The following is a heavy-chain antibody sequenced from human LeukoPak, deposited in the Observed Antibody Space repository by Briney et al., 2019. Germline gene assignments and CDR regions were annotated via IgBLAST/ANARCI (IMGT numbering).Heavy chain of an antibody. CDR1: GFIFSSYA. V-gene: IGHV3-23*01. Sequence: PGGSLRLSCAASGFIFSSYAMSWVRQAPGKGLEWVSVISGSGGSTNYADSMNGRFTISRDNSRNMLHLQMSSLRAEDTAVYYCATLSDAIAAAGTRNYWGQGTLVTVSS. CDR3: ATLSDAIAAAGTRNY. D-gene: IGHD6-13*01. J-gene: IGHJ4*02. CDR2: ISGSGGST.